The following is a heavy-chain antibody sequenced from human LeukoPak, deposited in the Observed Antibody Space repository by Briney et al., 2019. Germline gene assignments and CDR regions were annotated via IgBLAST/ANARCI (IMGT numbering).Heavy chain of an antibody. V-gene: IGHV3-48*02. CDR3: AREGGFDN. D-gene: IGHD2-15*01. J-gene: IGHJ4*02. CDR1: GFTFSGYS. CDR2: ISSSGTTI. Sequence: PGGSLRLSCAASGFTFSGYSMNWVRQAPGKGLEWVSYISSSGTTIYYADSVQGRFTISRDNAKNSLYPQMNSLRDDDTAVYYCAREGGFDNWGQGTLVTVPS.